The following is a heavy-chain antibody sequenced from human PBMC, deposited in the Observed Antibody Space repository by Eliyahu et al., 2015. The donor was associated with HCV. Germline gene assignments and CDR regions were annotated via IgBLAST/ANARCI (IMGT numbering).Heavy chain of an antibody. CDR1: GGSISSYY. Sequence: QVQLQESGPGLVKPSETLSLTCTVSGGSISSYYWSWIRQPPGKGLEWIGYIYYSGSTNYNPSLKSRVTISVDTSKNQFSLKLSSVTAADTAVYYCARVAYYYDSSGYSPTLSFDYWGQGTLVTVSS. J-gene: IGHJ4*02. V-gene: IGHV4-59*01. D-gene: IGHD3-22*01. CDR2: IYYSGST. CDR3: ARVAYYYDSSGYSPTLSFDY.